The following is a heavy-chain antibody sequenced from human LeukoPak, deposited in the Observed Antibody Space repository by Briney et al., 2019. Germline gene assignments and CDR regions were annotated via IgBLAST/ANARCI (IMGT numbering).Heavy chain of an antibody. Sequence: SETLSLTCAVYGGSSSGYYWSWIRQPPGKGLEWIGEINHSGSTNYNPSLKSRVTISVDTSKNQFSLKLSSVTAADTAVYYCARGIRRRYCSSTSCSPAFDYWGQGTLVTVSS. D-gene: IGHD2-2*01. CDR1: GGSSSGYY. V-gene: IGHV4-34*01. J-gene: IGHJ4*02. CDR3: ARGIRRRYCSSTSCSPAFDY. CDR2: INHSGST.